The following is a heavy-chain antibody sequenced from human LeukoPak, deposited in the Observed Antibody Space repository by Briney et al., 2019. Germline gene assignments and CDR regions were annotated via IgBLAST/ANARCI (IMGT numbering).Heavy chain of an antibody. CDR3: GRGSPRGELLRTVDY. J-gene: IGHJ4*02. V-gene: IGHV4-30-4*01. D-gene: IGHD1-26*01. CDR2: IYYSGST. CDR1: GGSISSGDYY. Sequence: SETLSLTCTVSGGSISSGDYYWSWIRQPPGKGLEWIGYIYYSGSTYYNPSLKSRVTISVDTSKNQFSLKLSSVTAADTAVYYCGRGSPRGELLRTVDYWGQGTLVTVSS.